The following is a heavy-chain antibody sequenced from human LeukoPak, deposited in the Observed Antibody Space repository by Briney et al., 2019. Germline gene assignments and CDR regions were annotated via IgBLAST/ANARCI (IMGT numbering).Heavy chain of an antibody. CDR2: IWYEGSNK. V-gene: IGHV3-33*01. CDR3: ARDGYCSGGSCYQGFDP. Sequence: GGSLRLSCAASGFTFSSYGMHWVRQAPGKGLEWVAVIWYEGSNKYYADSVKGRFTISRDNSKNTLYLQMNSLRAEDTAVYYCARDGYCSGGSCYQGFDPWGQGTLVTVSS. CDR1: GFTFSSYG. D-gene: IGHD2-15*01. J-gene: IGHJ5*02.